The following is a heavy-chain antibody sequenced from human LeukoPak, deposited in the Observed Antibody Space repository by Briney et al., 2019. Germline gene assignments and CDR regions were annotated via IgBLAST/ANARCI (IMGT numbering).Heavy chain of an antibody. CDR2: INPNSGGT. Sequence: ASVKVSCKASGYTFTGYYMHWVRQAPGQGLEWMGWINPNSGGTNYAQKFQGRVTMTRDTSISTAYMVLSRLRSDDTAVYYCARDRSLGYWYFDLWGRGTLVTVSS. CDR3: ARDRSLGYWYFDL. D-gene: IGHD3-16*01. CDR1: GYTFTGYY. J-gene: IGHJ2*01. V-gene: IGHV1-2*02.